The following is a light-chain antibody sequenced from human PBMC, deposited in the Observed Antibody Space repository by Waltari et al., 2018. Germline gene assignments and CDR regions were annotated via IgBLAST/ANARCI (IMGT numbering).Light chain of an antibody. Sequence: IVMTQSPDSLAVSLGERATINCKSSQSVLYSSNNKNYLAWYQQKPGQPPKLLIYWASTRESGVSDRFSGSGSGTDFTLTINSLQAEDVAVYYCQQYYSTPFTFGPGTKVGIK. V-gene: IGKV4-1*01. CDR2: WAS. CDR1: QSVLYSSNNKNY. CDR3: QQYYSTPFT. J-gene: IGKJ3*01.